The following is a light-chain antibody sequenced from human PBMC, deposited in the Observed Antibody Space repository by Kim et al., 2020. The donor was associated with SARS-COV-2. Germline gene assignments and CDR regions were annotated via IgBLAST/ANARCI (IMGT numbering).Light chain of an antibody. CDR3: QAWDSSLGV. CDR1: KLGDKY. V-gene: IGLV3-1*01. CDR2: QDS. Sequence: VAPGQTASITCSGDKLGDKYACWYQQKPGQSPVLVIYQDSKRPSGIPERFSGSNSGNTATLTISGTQAMDEADYYCQAWDSSLGVFGGGTKLTVL. J-gene: IGLJ2*01.